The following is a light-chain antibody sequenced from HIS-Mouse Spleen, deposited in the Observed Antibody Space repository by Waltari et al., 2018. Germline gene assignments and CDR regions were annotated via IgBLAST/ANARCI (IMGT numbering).Light chain of an antibody. J-gene: IGLJ2*01. CDR1: ALPQKY. CDR3: YSTDSSGNHSYRV. Sequence: SYELTQPPSVSVSPGQTARITCSGAALPQKYAYWYQQKSGQAPVLVIYEDSKRPSGIPERFSGSSSGTMATLTISGAQVEDEADYYCYSTDSSGNHSYRVFGGGTKLTVL. V-gene: IGLV3-10*01. CDR2: EDS.